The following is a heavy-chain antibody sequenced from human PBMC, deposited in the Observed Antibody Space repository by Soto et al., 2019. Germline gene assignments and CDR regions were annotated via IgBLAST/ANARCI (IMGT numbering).Heavy chain of an antibody. CDR3: ARGVVTAGYCFDY. J-gene: IGHJ4*02. CDR2: ISYDGSNK. Sequence: SLRLSCAASGFTFSSYAMHWVRQAPGKGLEWVAVISYDGSNKYYADSVKGRFTISRDNSKNTLYLQMNSLRAEDTAVYYCARGVVTAGYCFDYWGQGTLVTVSS. V-gene: IGHV3-30-3*01. CDR1: GFTFSSYA. D-gene: IGHD2-21*02.